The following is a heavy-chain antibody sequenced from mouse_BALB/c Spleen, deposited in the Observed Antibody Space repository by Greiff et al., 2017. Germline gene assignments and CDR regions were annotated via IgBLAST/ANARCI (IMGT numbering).Heavy chain of an antibody. J-gene: IGHJ3*01. V-gene: IGHV2-9*02. Sequence: VMLVESGPGLVAPSQSLSITCTVSGFSLTSYGVHWVRQPPGKGLEWLGVIWAGGSTNYNSALMSRLSISKDNSKSQVFLKMNSLQTDDTAMYYCARAYGYDEAWFAYWGQGTLVTVSA. CDR2: IWAGGST. CDR3: ARAYGYDEAWFAY. D-gene: IGHD2-2*01. CDR1: GFSLTSYG.